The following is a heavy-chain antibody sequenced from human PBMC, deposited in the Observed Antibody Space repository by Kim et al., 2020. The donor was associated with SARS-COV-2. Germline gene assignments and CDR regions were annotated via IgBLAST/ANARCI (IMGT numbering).Heavy chain of an antibody. D-gene: IGHD6-19*01. CDR2: INPSGGST. Sequence: ASVKVSCKASGYTFTSYYMHWVRQAPGQGLEWMGIINPSGGSTSYAQKFQGRVTMTRDTSTSTVYMELSSLRSEDTAVYYCARDLGSGSYGSYYYYGMDVWGQGTTVTVSS. CDR3: ARDLGSGSYGSYYYYGMDV. CDR1: GYTFTSYY. J-gene: IGHJ6*02. V-gene: IGHV1-46*03.